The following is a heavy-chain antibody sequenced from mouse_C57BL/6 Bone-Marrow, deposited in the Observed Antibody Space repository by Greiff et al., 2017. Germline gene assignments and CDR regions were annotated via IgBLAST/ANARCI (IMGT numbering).Heavy chain of an antibody. CDR1: GFTFSDAW. V-gene: IGHV6-6*01. CDR2: IRNKANNHAT. D-gene: IGHD1-1*01. CDR3: TRDGSSHNYYAMDY. J-gene: IGHJ4*01. Sequence: EVKVEESGGGLVQPGGSMKLSCAASGFTFSDAWMDWVRQSPEKGLEWVAEIRNKANNHATYYAESVKGRFTISRDDSKSSVYLQMNSLRAEDTGIYYCTRDGSSHNYYAMDYWGQGTSVTVSS.